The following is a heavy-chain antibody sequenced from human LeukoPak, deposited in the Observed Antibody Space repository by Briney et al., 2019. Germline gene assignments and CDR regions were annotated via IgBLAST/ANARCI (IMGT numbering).Heavy chain of an antibody. CDR3: ARDAHYDILTSWFDY. J-gene: IGHJ4*02. CDR2: INPSGGST. Sequence: ASVKVSCKASGYTFTSYYMHWVRQAPGQGLEWMGIINPSGGSTSYAQKFQGRVTMTRDTSTSTVYMELSSLRSEDSAVYYCARDAHYDILTSWFDYWGQGTLVTVSS. CDR1: GYTFTSYY. D-gene: IGHD3-9*01. V-gene: IGHV1-46*01.